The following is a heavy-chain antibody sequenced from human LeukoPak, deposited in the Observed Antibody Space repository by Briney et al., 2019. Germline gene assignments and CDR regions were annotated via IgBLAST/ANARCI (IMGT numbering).Heavy chain of an antibody. CDR3: ARESGGCSYGSRPFDY. J-gene: IGHJ4*02. CDR1: GGSISSGDYY. CDR2: IYYSGST. D-gene: IGHD5-18*01. V-gene: IGHV4-30-4*01. Sequence: SQTLSLTCTVSGGSISSGDYYWSWIRQPPGKGLEWIGYIYYSGSTYYNPSLKSRVTISVDTSKNQFSLKLSSVTAADTAVYYCARESGGCSYGSRPFDYWGQGTLVTVSS.